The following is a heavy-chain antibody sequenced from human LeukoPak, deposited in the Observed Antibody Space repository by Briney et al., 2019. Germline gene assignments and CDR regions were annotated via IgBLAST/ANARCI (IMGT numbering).Heavy chain of an antibody. Sequence: GGSLRLSCAASGFTVSSNYMSWVRQAPGKGLEWVSVIHTGGSTYYADSVKGRFTISRDNAKNSLYLQMNSLRAEDTALYYCAKATGIAVAGTWFDPWGQGTLVTVSS. D-gene: IGHD6-19*01. CDR3: AKATGIAVAGTWFDP. CDR2: IHTGGST. V-gene: IGHV3-53*05. CDR1: GFTVSSNY. J-gene: IGHJ5*02.